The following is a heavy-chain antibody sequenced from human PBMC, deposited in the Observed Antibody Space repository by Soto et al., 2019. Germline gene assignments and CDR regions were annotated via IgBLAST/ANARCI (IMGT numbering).Heavy chain of an antibody. CDR1: GGTFSSYA. D-gene: IGHD2-2*01. Sequence: QVQLVQSGAEVKKPGSSLKVSCKASGGTFSSYAISWVRQAPGQGLEWMGGIIPIFGTANYAQKFQGRVTITADESTSTAYMELSSLRSEDTAVYYCARVFDPWDIVVVPAANYYYYGMDVWGQGTTVTVSS. J-gene: IGHJ6*02. CDR3: ARVFDPWDIVVVPAANYYYYGMDV. V-gene: IGHV1-69*01. CDR2: IIPIFGTA.